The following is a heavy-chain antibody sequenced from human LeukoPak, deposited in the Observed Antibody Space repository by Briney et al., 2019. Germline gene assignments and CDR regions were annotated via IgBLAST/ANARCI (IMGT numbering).Heavy chain of an antibody. CDR3: ARDSPSGRIDY. Sequence: SETLSLTCTVSGGSISSSSYYWGWIRQPPGKGLEWIGSIYYSGSTYYNPSLKGRVTISVDTSKNQFSLKLSSVTAADTAVYYCARDSPSGRIDYWGQGTLVTVSS. CDR1: GGSISSSSYY. J-gene: IGHJ4*02. D-gene: IGHD1-26*01. CDR2: IYYSGST. V-gene: IGHV4-39*07.